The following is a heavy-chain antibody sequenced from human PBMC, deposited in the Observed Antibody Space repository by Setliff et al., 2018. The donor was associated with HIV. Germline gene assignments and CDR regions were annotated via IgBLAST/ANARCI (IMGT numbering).Heavy chain of an antibody. Sequence: SETLSLTCTVSGGSISSDSYYWSWIRQPAGKGLEWIGHIYYGGSANYKPSLKSRVTISVDTSKNQFSLKLSSVTAADTAVYYCARDVNYNFWSGYYPSFDYWGQGTLVTVSS. D-gene: IGHD3-3*01. J-gene: IGHJ4*02. CDR3: ARDVNYNFWSGYYPSFDY. V-gene: IGHV4-61*10. CDR1: GGSISSDSYY. CDR2: IYYGGSA.